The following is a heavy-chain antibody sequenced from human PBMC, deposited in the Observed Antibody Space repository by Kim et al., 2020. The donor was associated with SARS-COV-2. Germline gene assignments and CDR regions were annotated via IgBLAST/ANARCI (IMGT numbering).Heavy chain of an antibody. V-gene: IGHV3-73*01. Sequence: GSLRLSCAASGFTFSGSAMHWVRQASGKGLEWVGRIRSKANSYATAYAASVKGRFTISRDDSKNTAYLQMNSLKTEDTAVYYCTSTLPAAMVWGQGTLVTVSS. CDR1: GFTFSGSA. D-gene: IGHD2-2*01. J-gene: IGHJ4*02. CDR3: TSTLPAAMV. CDR2: IRSKANSYAT.